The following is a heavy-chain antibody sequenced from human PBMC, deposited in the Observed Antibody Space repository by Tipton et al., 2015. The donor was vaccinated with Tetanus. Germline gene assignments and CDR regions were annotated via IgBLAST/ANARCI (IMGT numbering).Heavy chain of an antibody. Sequence: LKWVANIKHDETEKYYVDSVRGRFNISIDNAKRSLYLQMDSLRAEDTAVYYCARERGTSGWGFWGQGTLVSVSS. V-gene: IGHV3-7*01. J-gene: IGHJ4*02. D-gene: IGHD6-19*01. CDR2: IKHDETEK. CDR3: ARERGTSGWGF.